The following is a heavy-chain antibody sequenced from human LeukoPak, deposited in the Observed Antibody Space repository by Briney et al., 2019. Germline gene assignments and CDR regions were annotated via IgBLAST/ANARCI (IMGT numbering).Heavy chain of an antibody. CDR2: IYHSGST. J-gene: IGHJ3*02. CDR1: GYSISSGYY. CDR3: ARVSYTTGGHAFDI. Sequence: SETLSLTCAVSGYSISSGYYWGWIRQPPGKGLEWIGSIYHSGSTYYNPSLKSRVTISVDTSKNQFSLKLNSVTAADTAVYYCARVSYTTGGHAFDIWGQGTVVTVSS. D-gene: IGHD1-14*01. V-gene: IGHV4-38-2*01.